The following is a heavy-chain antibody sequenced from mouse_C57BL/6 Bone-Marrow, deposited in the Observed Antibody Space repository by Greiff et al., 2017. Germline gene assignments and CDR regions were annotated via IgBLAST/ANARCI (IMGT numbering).Heavy chain of an antibody. CDR1: GFTFSSYA. Sequence: EVKLVESGGGLVKPGGSLKLSCAASGFTFSSYAMSWVRQTPEKRLEWVATISDGGSYTYYPDNVKGRFTISRDYAKNNLYLQMSHLKSEDTAMYDCARGSVRDYWGQGTLVTVSA. CDR3: ARGSVRDY. CDR2: ISDGGSYT. V-gene: IGHV5-4*03. J-gene: IGHJ3*01. D-gene: IGHD1-1*01.